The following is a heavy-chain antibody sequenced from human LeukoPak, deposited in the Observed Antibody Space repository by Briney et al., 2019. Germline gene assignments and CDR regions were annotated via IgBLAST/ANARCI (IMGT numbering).Heavy chain of an antibody. Sequence: PSETLSLTCKVSGGSLDNFYWTWIRQPPGKGLEWIGYIYSSGSTNYNPSLQSRITISVDTSKNQFSLKLNSVTAADTAVYYCARHIGGIRLWSPLYYFDYWGQGTLVTVSS. CDR1: GGSLDNFY. V-gene: IGHV4-59*01. CDR2: IYSSGST. D-gene: IGHD5-18*01. J-gene: IGHJ4*02. CDR3: ARHIGGIRLWSPLYYFDY.